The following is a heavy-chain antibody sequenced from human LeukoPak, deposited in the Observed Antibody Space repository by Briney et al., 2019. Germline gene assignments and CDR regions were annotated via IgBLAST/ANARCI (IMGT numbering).Heavy chain of an antibody. D-gene: IGHD5-18*01. Sequence: SGGSLRLSCAASGLTFSFSVYSMNWVRQAPGKGLEWVSSIISSSSYIYYADSVKGRFTISRDNAKNSLYLQMNTLRAEDTAVYYCATSGYHHGLVDYWGQGTLVTVSS. V-gene: IGHV3-21*01. CDR2: IISSSSYI. J-gene: IGHJ4*02. CDR3: ATSGYHHGLVDY. CDR1: GLTFSFSVYS.